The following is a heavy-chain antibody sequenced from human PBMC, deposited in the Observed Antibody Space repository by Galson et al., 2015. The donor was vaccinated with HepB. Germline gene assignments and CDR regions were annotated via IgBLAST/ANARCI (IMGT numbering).Heavy chain of an antibody. CDR2: IYYSGST. V-gene: IGHV4-31*03. Sequence: TLSLTCTVSGGSISSGGYYWSWIRQHPGKGLEWIGYIYYSGSTYYNPSLKSRVTISVDTSKNQFSPKLSSVTAADTAVYYCARDVWGPELGTAPGPGAYYYYGMDVWGQGTTVTVSS. CDR1: GGSISSGGYY. D-gene: IGHD7-27*01. J-gene: IGHJ6*02. CDR3: ARDVWGPELGTAPGPGAYYYYGMDV.